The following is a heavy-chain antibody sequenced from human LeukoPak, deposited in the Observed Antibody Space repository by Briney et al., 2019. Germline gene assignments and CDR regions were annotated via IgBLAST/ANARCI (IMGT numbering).Heavy chain of an antibody. J-gene: IGHJ5*02. CDR2: IYNSGST. Sequence: PSETLSLTCTVSGGSISSYYWSWIRQPPGKGLEWIGYIYNSGSTNYNPSLKSRVTISVDTSKNQFSLKLSSVTAADTAVYYCAREVGYCSGGSCYSGGWFDPWGQGTLVTVSS. V-gene: IGHV4-59*01. CDR3: AREVGYCSGGSCYSGGWFDP. D-gene: IGHD2-15*01. CDR1: GGSISSYY.